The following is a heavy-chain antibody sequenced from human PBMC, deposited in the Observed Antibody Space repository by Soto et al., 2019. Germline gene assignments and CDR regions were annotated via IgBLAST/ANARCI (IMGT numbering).Heavy chain of an antibody. CDR2: ISGSGDST. Sequence: PGGSLRLSCAASGFTFSSYAMSWVRQAPGKGLEWVSAISGSGDSTYYADSVKGRFTISRDNSKNTLYLQMNSLRAEDTAVYYCAEPAFKSYSSSPLHFDYWGQGTLVTVSS. J-gene: IGHJ4*02. D-gene: IGHD6-6*01. CDR1: GFTFSSYA. V-gene: IGHV3-23*01. CDR3: AEPAFKSYSSSPLHFDY.